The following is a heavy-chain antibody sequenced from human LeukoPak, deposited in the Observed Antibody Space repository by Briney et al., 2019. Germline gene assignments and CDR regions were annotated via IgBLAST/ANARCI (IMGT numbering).Heavy chain of an antibody. CDR3: AKARRQAAVDY. CDR1: GFTFSSYW. V-gene: IGHV3-74*01. Sequence: GGSLRLSCAASGFTFSSYWMHWVRQAPGKGLVWVSRINSDGSSTSYADSVKGRFTISRDNSKNTLYLQMNSLRAEDTAVYYCAKARRQAAVDYWGQGTLVTVSS. D-gene: IGHD2-15*01. CDR2: INSDGSST. J-gene: IGHJ4*02.